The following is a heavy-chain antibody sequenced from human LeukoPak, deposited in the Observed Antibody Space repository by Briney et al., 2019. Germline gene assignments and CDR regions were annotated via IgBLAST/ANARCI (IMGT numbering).Heavy chain of an antibody. CDR1: GGSISSYY. CDR2: IYYSGST. D-gene: IGHD3-22*01. J-gene: IGHJ6*02. Sequence: SETLSLTCTVSGGSISSYYWSWIRQPPGEGLEWIGYIYYSGSTNYNPSLKSRVTISVDTSKNQFSLKLSPVTAADTAVYYCAREVVITNYYYGMDVWGQGTTVTVSS. V-gene: IGHV4-59*12. CDR3: AREVVITNYYYGMDV.